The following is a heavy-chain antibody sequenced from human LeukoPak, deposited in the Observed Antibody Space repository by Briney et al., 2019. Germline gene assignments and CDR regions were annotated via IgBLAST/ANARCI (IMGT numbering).Heavy chain of an antibody. V-gene: IGHV4-34*01. CDR3: ARGPQELLAYCGGDCYSPWFDP. CDR2: INHSGST. D-gene: IGHD2-21*02. Sequence: SETLSLTCAVYGGSFSGYYWSWIRQPPGKGLEWIGEINHSGSTNHNPSLKSRVTISVDTSKNQFSLKLSSVTAADTAVYYCARGPQELLAYCGGDCYSPWFDPWGQGTLVTVSS. J-gene: IGHJ5*02. CDR1: GGSFSGYY.